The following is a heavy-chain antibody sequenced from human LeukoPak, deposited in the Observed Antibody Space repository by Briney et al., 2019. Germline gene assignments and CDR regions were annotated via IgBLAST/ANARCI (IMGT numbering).Heavy chain of an antibody. CDR1: GFTFDDYA. CDR3: AKDRTWLANYFDY. J-gene: IGHJ4*02. Sequence: GGSLRLSCAASGFTFDDYAMHWVRQAPGKGLEWVSGISRNSGSIGYADSVKGRFTISRDNAKNSLYLQMNSLRAEDTALYYCAKDRTWLANYFDYWGQGTLVTVSS. D-gene: IGHD6-19*01. V-gene: IGHV3-9*01. CDR2: ISRNSGSI.